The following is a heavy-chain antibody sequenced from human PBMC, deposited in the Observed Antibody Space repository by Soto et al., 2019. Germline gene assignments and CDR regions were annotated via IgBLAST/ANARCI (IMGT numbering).Heavy chain of an antibody. CDR1: GFTFSSYN. CDR3: ARENAYGDPNSFDY. J-gene: IGHJ4*02. D-gene: IGHD4-17*01. V-gene: IGHV3-21*02. Sequence: EVQLVESGGGLVKPGGSLRLSCTASGFTFSSYNMNWVRQAPGKGLEWVSSISSSSNYIYYADSMKGRFTISRDNAKNSLYLQINSLRAEDTAMYYCARENAYGDPNSFDYWGQGTLVTVSS. CDR2: ISSSSNYI.